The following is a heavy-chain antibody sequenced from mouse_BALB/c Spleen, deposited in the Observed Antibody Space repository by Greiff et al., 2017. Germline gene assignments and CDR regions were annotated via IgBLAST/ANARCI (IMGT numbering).Heavy chain of an antibody. V-gene: IGHV2-2*02. CDR3: ARAAYYGNHWAMDY. Sequence: QVHVKQSGPGLVQPSQSLSITCTVSGFSLTSYGVHWVRQSPGKGLEWLGVIWSGGSTDYNAAFISRLSISKDNSKSQVFFKMNSLQANDTAIYYCARAAYYGNHWAMDYWGQGTSVTVSS. J-gene: IGHJ4*01. CDR1: GFSLTSYG. D-gene: IGHD2-10*01. CDR2: IWSGGST.